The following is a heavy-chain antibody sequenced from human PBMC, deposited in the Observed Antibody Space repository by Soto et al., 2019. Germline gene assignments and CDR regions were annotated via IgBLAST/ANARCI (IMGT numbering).Heavy chain of an antibody. CDR3: ARESEDLTSNFDY. Sequence: GGSLRLSCAASGFTFTRYSMNWVRQAPGKGLEWVSSISSTTNYIYYADSMKGRFTVSRDNAKNSVYLEMNSLSAEDTTLYYCARESEDLTSNFDYWGQGTQVTVS. J-gene: IGHJ4*02. CDR2: ISSTTNYI. V-gene: IGHV3-21*01. CDR1: GFTFTRYS.